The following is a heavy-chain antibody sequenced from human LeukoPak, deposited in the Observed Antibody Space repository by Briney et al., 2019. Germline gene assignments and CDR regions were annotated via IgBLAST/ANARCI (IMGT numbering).Heavy chain of an antibody. CDR3: AKDLSPLYYYYGMDV. V-gene: IGHV3-23*01. Sequence: PGGSLRLSCAASGFTFSSYAMSRVRQAPGKGLEWVSGISGIGDSTYYADSVKGRFTISRDNSKNTLYLQMNSLRAEDTAVYYCAKDLSPLYYYYGMDVWGQGTTVTVSS. CDR1: GFTFSSYA. CDR2: ISGIGDST. J-gene: IGHJ6*02.